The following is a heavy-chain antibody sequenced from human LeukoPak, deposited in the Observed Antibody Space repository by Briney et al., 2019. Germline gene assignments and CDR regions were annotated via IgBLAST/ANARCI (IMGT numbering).Heavy chain of an antibody. D-gene: IGHD2-15*01. Sequence: VGGLTLFRAATGFTFRVYGVHWVRQSPCKGQEGVALIWYDGSRKYYADTVRGRLTISRDNSKNTLYLQMNSLRAEDTAVYYCAKDGVGYCSGGSCYDNWFDHWGQGTLVTVSS. CDR3: AKDGVGYCSGGSCYDNWFDH. CDR1: GFTFRVYG. V-gene: IGHV3-33*06. J-gene: IGHJ5*02. CDR2: IWYDGSRK.